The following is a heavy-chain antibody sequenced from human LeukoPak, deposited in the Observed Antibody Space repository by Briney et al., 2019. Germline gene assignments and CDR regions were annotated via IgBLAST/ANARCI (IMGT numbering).Heavy chain of an antibody. D-gene: IGHD1-26*01. J-gene: IGHJ4*02. CDR1: GGSISSSSYY. V-gene: IGHV4-39*07. Sequence: SETLSLTCTVSGGSISSSSYYWGWIRQPPGKGLEWIGSIYYSGSTYYNPSLKSRVTISVDTSKNQFSLKLSSVTAADTAVYYCATPGANDYWGQGNLVTVSS. CDR3: ATPGANDY. CDR2: IYYSGST.